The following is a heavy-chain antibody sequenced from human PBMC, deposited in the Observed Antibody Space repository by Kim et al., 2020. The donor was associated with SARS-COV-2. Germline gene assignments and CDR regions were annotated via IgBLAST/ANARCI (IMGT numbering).Heavy chain of an antibody. J-gene: IGHJ6*02. CDR3: ARGRLTMVRGVVITYHGVDV. CDR1: GDGVSSTSAA. CDR2: TYYRSRWFN. V-gene: IGHV6-1*01. Sequence: SQTLSLTCVISGDGVSSTSAAWNWIRQSPSGGLEWLGRTYYRSRWFNDFALSVKSRITINPDTSKNQFSLQLTSVTPEDTAVYYCARGRLTMVRGVVITYHGVDVWGQGTTVTVSS. D-gene: IGHD3-10*01.